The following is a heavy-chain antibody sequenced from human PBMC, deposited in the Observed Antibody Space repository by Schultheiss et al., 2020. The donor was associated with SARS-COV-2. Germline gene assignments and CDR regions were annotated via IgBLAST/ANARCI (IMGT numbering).Heavy chain of an antibody. D-gene: IGHD3-9*01. J-gene: IGHJ4*02. CDR1: GFTFSSYA. Sequence: GGSLRLSCAASGFTFSSYAMSWVRQAPGKGLEWVSSISSSSSYIYYADSVKGRFTISRDNAKNSLYLQMNSLRAEDTAVYYCAKGGRLRYFDWLLGYWGQGTLVTVSS. CDR3: AKGGRLRYFDWLLGY. CDR2: ISSSSSYI. V-gene: IGHV3-21*01.